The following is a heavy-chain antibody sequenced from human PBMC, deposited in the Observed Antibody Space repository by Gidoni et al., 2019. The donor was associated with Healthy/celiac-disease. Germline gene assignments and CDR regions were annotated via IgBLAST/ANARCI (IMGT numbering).Heavy chain of an antibody. V-gene: IGHV3-30-3*01. CDR1: GFTFSRYA. D-gene: IGHD3-22*01. CDR3: ARGAYYDSSTYYFDY. CDR2: ISYDGSNK. J-gene: IGHJ4*02. Sequence: QVQLVESGGGVVQPGWSLSPSCAASGFTFSRYAMHWVRPAPGKGLEWVAVISYDGSNKYYADSVKGRFTISRDNSKNTLYLQMNSLRAEDTAVYYCARGAYYDSSTYYFDYWGQGTLVTVSS.